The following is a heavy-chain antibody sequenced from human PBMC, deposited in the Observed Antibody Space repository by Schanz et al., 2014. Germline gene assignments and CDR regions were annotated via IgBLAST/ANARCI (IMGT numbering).Heavy chain of an antibody. CDR1: GGSISSSNYY. CDR2: IDDTGSP. D-gene: IGHD3-10*01. V-gene: IGHV4-39*07. J-gene: IGHJ5*02. CDR3: ARKAPDYYASGSKNWFDP. Sequence: QLQLQESGPGLVKPSETLSLTCTVSGGSISSSNYYWGWIRQPPGKGPEWIGTIDDTGSPYYTPSLRGRRTMSVDTSKSQLSVQLTSVTAADTAVYYCARKAPDYYASGSKNWFDPWGQGTLVTVSS.